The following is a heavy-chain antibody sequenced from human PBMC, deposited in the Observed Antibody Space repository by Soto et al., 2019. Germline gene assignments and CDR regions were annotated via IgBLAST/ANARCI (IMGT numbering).Heavy chain of an antibody. J-gene: IGHJ4*02. V-gene: IGHV3-23*01. Sequence: GGSLRLSCAATGFSFSDYAMTWVRQAPGKGLEWVSTISGGGGVTYYADSVKGRFIITRDNSKNTVNLQMSALRAEDTAIYYWAKVFGKLWLLPFEYWGQGALVTVSS. CDR1: GFSFSDYA. CDR2: ISGGGGVT. CDR3: AKVFGKLWLLPFEY. D-gene: IGHD3-22*01.